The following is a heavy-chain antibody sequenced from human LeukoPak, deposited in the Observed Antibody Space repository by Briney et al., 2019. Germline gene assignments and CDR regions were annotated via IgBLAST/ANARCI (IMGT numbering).Heavy chain of an antibody. CDR3: VRDRGTGWEIDY. CDR2: INPNSGDT. D-gene: IGHD1-26*01. CDR1: GYTFTGYY. V-gene: IGHV1-2*02. J-gene: IGHJ4*02. Sequence: ASVKVSCKASGYTFTGYYMHWVRQAPGQGLEWMAWINPNSGDTNYEQTFRGRVTLTRATSISTTYMELSRLRSDDTAVYYCVRDRGTGWEIDYWGQGTLVTVSS.